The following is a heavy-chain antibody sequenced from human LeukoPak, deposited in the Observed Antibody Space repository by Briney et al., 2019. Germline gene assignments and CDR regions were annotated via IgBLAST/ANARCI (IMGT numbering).Heavy chain of an antibody. D-gene: IGHD4-23*01. Sequence: SETLSLTCTVSGGSISSYYWSWIRQPPGKGLEWIGYIYYSGSTNYNPSLKSRVTISVDTSKNQFSLKLSSVTAADTAVYYCASYGGKHQACDYWGQGTLVTVSS. V-gene: IGHV4-59*01. CDR2: IYYSGST. CDR3: ASYGGKHQACDY. CDR1: GGSISSYY. J-gene: IGHJ4*02.